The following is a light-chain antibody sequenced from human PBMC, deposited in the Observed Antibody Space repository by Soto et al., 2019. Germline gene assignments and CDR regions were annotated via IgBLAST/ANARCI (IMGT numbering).Light chain of an antibody. CDR2: DVS. Sequence: QSALTQPASVSGSPGQSITISCTGTSSDVGAYNYVSWYQQHPGKAPKLMIYDVSNRPSGFSNRFSGSKSGNEASLTISGSQAEDEADYYCSSYTSSTPVVFGGGTKLTVL. CDR3: SSYTSSTPVV. V-gene: IGLV2-14*01. CDR1: SSDVGAYNY. J-gene: IGLJ2*01.